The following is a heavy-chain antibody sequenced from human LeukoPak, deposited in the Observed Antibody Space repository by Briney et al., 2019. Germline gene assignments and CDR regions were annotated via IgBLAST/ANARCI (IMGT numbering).Heavy chain of an antibody. V-gene: IGHV1-2*02. Sequence: GASVKVSCKASGYTFTSYAIHWVRQAPGQGLEWRRWINPSGGTNYPQEFQGRVAITWDTSITTAYMDLSRLTSDDTAVYYCARDRYGDGFAHLDYWGQGALGTVSS. D-gene: IGHD5-24*01. CDR1: GYTFTSYA. CDR2: INPSGGT. CDR3: ARDRYGDGFAHLDY. J-gene: IGHJ4*02.